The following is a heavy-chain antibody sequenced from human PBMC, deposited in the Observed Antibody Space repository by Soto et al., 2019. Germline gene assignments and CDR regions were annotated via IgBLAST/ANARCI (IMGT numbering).Heavy chain of an antibody. CDR2: IIPIFGTA. V-gene: IGHV1-69*12. CDR1: GGTFSSYA. J-gene: IGHJ6*02. Sequence: QVQLVQSGAEVKKPGSSVKVSCKASGGTFSSYAISWVRQAPGQGLEWMGGIIPIFGTANYAQKFQGRVTITADESTSTAYMELSSLRSEDTAVYYCARNFGSSWHTSVFYYYYYGMDVWGQGTTVTVSS. D-gene: IGHD6-13*01. CDR3: ARNFGSSWHTSVFYYYYYGMDV.